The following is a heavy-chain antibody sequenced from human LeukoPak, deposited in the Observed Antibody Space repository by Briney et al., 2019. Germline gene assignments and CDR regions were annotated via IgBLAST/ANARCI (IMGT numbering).Heavy chain of an antibody. V-gene: IGHV1-69*13. D-gene: IGHD2-2*01. J-gene: IGHJ6*02. CDR3: ARVSCSSTSCYYYYGMDV. CDR2: IIPIFGTA. Sequence: ASVKVSCKASGGTFSSYAISWVRQAPGQGLEWMGGIIPIFGTANYAQKFQGRVTITADESTSTAYMELSSLRSEDTAVYYCARVSCSSTSCYYYYGMDVWGQGTTVTVSS. CDR1: GGTFSSYA.